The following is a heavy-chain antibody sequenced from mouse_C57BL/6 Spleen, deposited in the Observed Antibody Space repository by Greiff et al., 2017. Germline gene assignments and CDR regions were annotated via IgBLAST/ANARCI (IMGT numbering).Heavy chain of an antibody. CDR1: GYSITSGYY. CDR3: ARGPPFYAMDY. Sequence: EVKLEESGPGLVKPSQSLSLTCSVTGYSITSGYYWNWIRQFPGNKLEWMGYISYDGSNNYNPSLKNRISITRDTSKNQFFLKLNSVTTEDTATYYCARGPPFYAMDYWGQGTSVTVSS. J-gene: IGHJ4*01. CDR2: ISYDGSN. V-gene: IGHV3-6*01.